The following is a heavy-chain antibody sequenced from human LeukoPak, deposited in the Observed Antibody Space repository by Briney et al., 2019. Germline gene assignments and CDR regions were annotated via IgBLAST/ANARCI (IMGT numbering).Heavy chain of an antibody. Sequence: SETLSLTCTVSGYSISSGYYWGWIRQPPGKGLEWIGSIYHSGSTYYNPSLKSRATISVDTSKNQFSLKLSSVTAADTAVYYCARAASSSSGNFDYWGQGTLVTVSS. CDR2: IYHSGST. D-gene: IGHD6-6*01. CDR3: ARAASSSSGNFDY. V-gene: IGHV4-38-2*02. CDR1: GYSISSGYY. J-gene: IGHJ4*02.